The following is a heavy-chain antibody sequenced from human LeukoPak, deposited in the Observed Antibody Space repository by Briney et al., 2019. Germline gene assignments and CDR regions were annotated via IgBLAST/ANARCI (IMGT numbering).Heavy chain of an antibody. J-gene: IGHJ6*02. Sequence: SETLSLTCTVSGGSISSYYWSWIRQPPGKGLEWIGYIYYSGSTNYNPSLKSRVTISVDTSKNQFSLKLSSVTAADTAVYYCARDDGDGMDVWGQGTTVTVSS. CDR3: ARDDGDGMDV. D-gene: IGHD4-17*01. CDR2: IYYSGST. CDR1: GGSISSYY. V-gene: IGHV4-59*01.